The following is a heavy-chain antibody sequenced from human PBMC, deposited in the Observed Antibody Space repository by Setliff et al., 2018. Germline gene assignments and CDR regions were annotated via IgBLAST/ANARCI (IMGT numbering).Heavy chain of an antibody. Sequence: SETLSLTCNVSGGSVSSTSHYWGWIRQPPGKGMEWIGSVYYSGYTYYNPSLQSRVTISVDMSMNQFSMKLTSVTAADTAVYYCTRVDFTMIQGVLGLWGQGTLVTVSS. CDR1: GGSVSSTSHY. D-gene: IGHD3-10*01. CDR3: TRVDFTMIQGVLGL. CDR2: VYYSGYT. V-gene: IGHV4-39*07. J-gene: IGHJ1*01.